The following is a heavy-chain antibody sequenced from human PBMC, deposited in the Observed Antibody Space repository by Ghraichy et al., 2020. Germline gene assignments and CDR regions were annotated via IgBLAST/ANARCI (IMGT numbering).Heavy chain of an antibody. D-gene: IGHD5-18*01. CDR3: ASGYSYGFDY. V-gene: IGHV3-21*01. J-gene: IGHJ4*02. CDR1: GFTFSSYS. Sequence: LTCAASGFTFSSYSMNWVRQAPGKGLEWVSSISSSSSYIYYADSVKGRFTISRDNAKNSLYLQMNSLRAEDTAVYYCASGYSYGFDYWGQGTLVTVSS. CDR2: ISSSSSYI.